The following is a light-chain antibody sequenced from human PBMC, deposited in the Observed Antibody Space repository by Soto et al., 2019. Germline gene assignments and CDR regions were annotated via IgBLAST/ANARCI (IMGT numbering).Light chain of an antibody. CDR3: QQYNSYQYT. V-gene: IGKV1-5*01. CDR2: DAS. Sequence: DIQLTQSPSTLSASVGDRVTLTCRASQSLNTRLAWYQQRPGKAPKLLIYDASTLESGVPSRFSGGGSGTEFTLTINNLQPDDLATYICQQYNSYQYTFGQGTKLEIK. J-gene: IGKJ2*01. CDR1: QSLNTR.